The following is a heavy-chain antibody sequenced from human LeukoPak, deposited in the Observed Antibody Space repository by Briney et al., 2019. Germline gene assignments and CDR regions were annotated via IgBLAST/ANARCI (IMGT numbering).Heavy chain of an antibody. CDR1: GYTFIGYN. Sequence: ASVKVSCKASGYTFIGYNMHWVRQAPGQGLEWMGWISPSSGVTTYAQKFQGRVTMTRDTSISTAYMEVSGLRSDDTAVYYCAREIRADIEVAHYWGQGTLVTVSS. D-gene: IGHD6-19*01. J-gene: IGHJ4*02. V-gene: IGHV1-2*02. CDR2: ISPSSGVT. CDR3: AREIRADIEVAHY.